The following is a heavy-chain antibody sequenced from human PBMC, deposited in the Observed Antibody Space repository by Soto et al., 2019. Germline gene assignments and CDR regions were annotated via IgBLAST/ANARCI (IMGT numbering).Heavy chain of an antibody. J-gene: IGHJ6*02. CDR1: GYTFTSYG. Sequence: ASVKVSCKASGYTFTSYGISWVRQAPGQGLEWMGWISAYNGNTNYAQKLQGRVTMTTDTSTSTAYMELRSLRSDDTAVYYCARDSSSWGYYYYGMDVWGQGTTVTVSS. CDR3: ARDSSSWGYYYYGMDV. D-gene: IGHD6-13*01. V-gene: IGHV1-18*04. CDR2: ISAYNGNT.